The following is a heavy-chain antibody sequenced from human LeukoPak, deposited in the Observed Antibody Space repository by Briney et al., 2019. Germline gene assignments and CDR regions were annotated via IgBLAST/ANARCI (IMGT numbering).Heavy chain of an antibody. J-gene: IGHJ4*02. D-gene: IGHD4-17*01. CDR2: INSDGSST. CDR1: GFTFSSYW. Sequence: GGSLRLSCAASGFTFSSYWMHWVRQAPGKGLVWVSCINSDGSSTSYADSVKGRFTISRDNSKNTLYLQMNSLRAEDTAVYYCAKDHIYGDYSFDYWGQGTLVTVSS. CDR3: AKDHIYGDYSFDY. V-gene: IGHV3-74*01.